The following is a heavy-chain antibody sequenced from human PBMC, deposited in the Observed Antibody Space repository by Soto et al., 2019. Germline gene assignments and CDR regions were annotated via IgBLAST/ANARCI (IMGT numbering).Heavy chain of an antibody. Sequence: SETLSLTCTVSGGSISSSSYYWGWIRQPPGKGLEWIGSIYYSGSTYYNPSLKSRVTIFVDTSKNQFSLMLSSVTAADTAVYYCVRHAQWLIRAYWGQGSLVTVSS. CDR2: IYYSGST. CDR1: GGSISSSSYY. V-gene: IGHV4-39*01. D-gene: IGHD6-19*01. CDR3: VRHAQWLIRAY. J-gene: IGHJ4*02.